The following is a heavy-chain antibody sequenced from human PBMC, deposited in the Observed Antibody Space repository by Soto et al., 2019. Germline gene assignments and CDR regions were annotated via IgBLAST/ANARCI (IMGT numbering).Heavy chain of an antibody. V-gene: IGHV4-30-4*01. CDR3: ARANRAAMVQGDAFDI. CDR1: GGSISSGDYY. J-gene: IGHJ3*02. D-gene: IGHD5-18*01. Sequence: QVQLQESGPGLVKPSQTLSLTCTVSGGSISSGDYYWSWIRQPPGKGLEWIGYIYYSGSTYYNPSLTSRVTISVDTSKNQFSLKLSSVTAADTAVYYCARANRAAMVQGDAFDIWGQGTVVTVSS. CDR2: IYYSGST.